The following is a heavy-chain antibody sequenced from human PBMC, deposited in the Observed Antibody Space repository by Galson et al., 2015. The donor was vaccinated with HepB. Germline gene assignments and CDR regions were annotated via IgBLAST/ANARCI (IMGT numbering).Heavy chain of an antibody. J-gene: IGHJ4*02. CDR3: AKDVYSWGAVGTIDY. CDR1: GFTFSSHA. V-gene: IGHV3-30*18. CDR2: ISPDGSYR. Sequence: SLRLSCAASGFTFSSHAMSWVRQAPGKGLEWLAAISPDGSYRPYADSVKGRFTISRDNSDNTLSLQMNSLRPEDTAIYYCAKDVYSWGAVGTIDYWGQGILVTVSS. D-gene: IGHD6-13*01.